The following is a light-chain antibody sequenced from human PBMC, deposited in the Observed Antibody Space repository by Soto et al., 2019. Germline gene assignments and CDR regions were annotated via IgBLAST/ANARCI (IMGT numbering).Light chain of an antibody. CDR2: GAS. Sequence: EIVLTHSPGTLSLSPCERATLSCSASQTVSSARLAWFQQKPGQAPRLLIYGASSRAPGIPDRFSGSGSGTEFTLTISSLQPDDFAVYYCQQYNNWPRTFGQGTKVDIK. J-gene: IGKJ1*01. CDR1: QTVSSAR. CDR3: QQYNNWPRT. V-gene: IGKV3-20*01.